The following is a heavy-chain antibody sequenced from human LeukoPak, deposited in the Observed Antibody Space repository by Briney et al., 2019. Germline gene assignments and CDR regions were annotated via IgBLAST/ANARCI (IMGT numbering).Heavy chain of an antibody. J-gene: IGHJ4*02. V-gene: IGHV4-34*01. CDR3: ATDFWSGYYYHY. CDR2: INHSGST. D-gene: IGHD3-3*01. CDR1: GGSFSGYY. Sequence: SETLSLTCAVYGGSFSGYYWSWIRQPPGKGLEWIGEINHSGSTNYNPSLKSRVTISVDTSKNQFSLKLSSVTAADTAVYYCATDFWSGYYYHYWGQGTLVTVSS.